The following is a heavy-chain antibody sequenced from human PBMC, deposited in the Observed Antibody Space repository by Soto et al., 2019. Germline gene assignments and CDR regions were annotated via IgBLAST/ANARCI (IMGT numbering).Heavy chain of an antibody. CDR2: INHSGST. J-gene: IGHJ6*03. V-gene: IGHV4-4*02. Sequence: SETLSLTCAVSGGSISSDNWWSWVRQPPGKGLEWFGEINHSGSTNYNPSLKSRVTISVDTSKNQFSLKLSSVTAADTAVYYCARGRRLTLVVAATLNYYYMDVWGKGTTVTVSS. CDR1: GGSISSDNW. D-gene: IGHD2-15*01. CDR3: ARGRRLTLVVAATLNYYYMDV.